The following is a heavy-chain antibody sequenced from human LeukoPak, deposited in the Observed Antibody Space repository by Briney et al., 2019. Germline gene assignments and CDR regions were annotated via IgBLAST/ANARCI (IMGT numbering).Heavy chain of an antibody. Sequence: GGSLRLSCAASGFTFSNYAMRWVRQAPGKGLEWVSGINWNGGSTGYADSVKGRFTISRDNAKNSLYLQMNSLRAEDTALYYCARVGGSYPNYYYYMDVWGKGTTVTVSS. CDR1: GFTFSNYA. D-gene: IGHD1-26*01. CDR2: INWNGGST. V-gene: IGHV3-20*04. J-gene: IGHJ6*03. CDR3: ARVGGSYPNYYYYMDV.